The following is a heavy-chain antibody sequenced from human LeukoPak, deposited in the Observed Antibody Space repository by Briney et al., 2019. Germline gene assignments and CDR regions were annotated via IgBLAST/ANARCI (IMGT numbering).Heavy chain of an antibody. CDR2: INHSGST. Sequence: SETLSLTCAVSGMSFTGYYWSWIRQPPGKGLEWIGEINHSGSTNYNPSLKSRVTISVDTSKNQFSLKLSSVTAADTAMYFCAGVFRLNEQLLLKYFDYWGQGTLVTVSS. J-gene: IGHJ4*02. D-gene: IGHD2-2*01. CDR3: AGVFRLNEQLLLKYFDY. CDR1: GMSFTGYY. V-gene: IGHV4-34*01.